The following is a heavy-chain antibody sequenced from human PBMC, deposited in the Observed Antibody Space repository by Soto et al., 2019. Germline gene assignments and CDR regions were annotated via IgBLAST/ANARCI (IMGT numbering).Heavy chain of an antibody. Sequence: ASVKVSCKASGYTFTGYYMHWLRQAPGQGLEWMGWINPNSGGTNYADSVKGRFTTSRDNSKNTLYLQMNSLRAEDTAVYYCAKDIRHSSGYSVLNNFDYWGQGTLVTVSS. J-gene: IGHJ4*02. V-gene: IGHV1-2*02. D-gene: IGHD3-22*01. CDR3: AKDIRHSSGYSVLNNFDY. CDR1: GYTFTGYY. CDR2: INPNSGGT.